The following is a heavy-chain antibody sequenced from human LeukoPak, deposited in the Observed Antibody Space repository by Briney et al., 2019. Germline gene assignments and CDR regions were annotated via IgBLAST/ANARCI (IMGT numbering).Heavy chain of an antibody. D-gene: IGHD2-8*01. CDR1: GGSFSGYY. Sequence: PSETLSLTCAVSGGSFSGYYWSWIRQPPGKGLEWIGEINHSGSTNYNPSLKSRVTISVDTSKNQFSLKLSSVTAADTAVYYCARRCTNGACYKSHNAPNQQGTPSPMNYNWFDPWGQGTMVTVSS. J-gene: IGHJ5*02. CDR2: INHSGST. CDR3: ARRCTNGACYKSHNAPNQQGTPSPMNYNWFDP. V-gene: IGHV4-34*01.